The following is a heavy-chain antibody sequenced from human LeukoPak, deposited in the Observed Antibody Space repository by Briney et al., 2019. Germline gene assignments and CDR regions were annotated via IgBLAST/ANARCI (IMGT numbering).Heavy chain of an antibody. D-gene: IGHD3-10*01. CDR2: ISPNSGGR. J-gene: IGHJ4*02. CDR1: GYTFTYYN. CDR3: TVWFGELTH. V-gene: IGHV1-2*02. Sequence: GASVTVSCTSSGYTFTYYNIHWVRQAPGPGLEWMGWISPNSGGRNYAQKFQGRVTMTRDTSITTAYMELSRLRSDDTAMYYCTVWFGELTHWGQGTRVTVSS.